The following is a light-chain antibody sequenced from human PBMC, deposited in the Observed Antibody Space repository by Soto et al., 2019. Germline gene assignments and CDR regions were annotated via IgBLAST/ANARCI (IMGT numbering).Light chain of an antibody. V-gene: IGLV1-40*01. CDR3: QSYDSTLNGWI. CDR2: GNS. J-gene: IGLJ2*01. CDR1: SSNIGAGYD. Sequence: QSVLTQPPSVSGAPGQRVTISCTGSSSNIGAGYDVHWYQQLPGTAPKLLIFGNSNRPSGVPDRFSGSNSGTSASLAITGLQAEHEADYYCQSYDSTLNGWIFGGGTKLTVL.